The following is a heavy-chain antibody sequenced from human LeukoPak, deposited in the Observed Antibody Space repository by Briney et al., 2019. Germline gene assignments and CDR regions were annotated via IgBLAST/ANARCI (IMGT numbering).Heavy chain of an antibody. CDR3: ARVFRVATISEDYYYYYMDV. CDR1: GFTFSSYW. Sequence: PGGSLRLSCAASGFTFSSYWMSWVRQAPGKGLEWVANIKQDGSEKYYVDSVKGRFTISRDNAQNSLYLQMNSLRAEDTAVYYCARVFRVATISEDYYYYYMDVWGKGTTVTISS. CDR2: IKQDGSEK. D-gene: IGHD5-12*01. V-gene: IGHV3-7*01. J-gene: IGHJ6*03.